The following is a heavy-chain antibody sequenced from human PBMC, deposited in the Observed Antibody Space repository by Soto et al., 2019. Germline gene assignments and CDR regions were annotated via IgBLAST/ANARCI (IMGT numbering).Heavy chain of an antibody. CDR2: INAGNGNT. V-gene: IGHV1-3*01. J-gene: IGHJ4*02. CDR3: ARDRLRGYDSSGFYS. Sequence: ASVKVSCKASGYTFTSYAMHWVRQAPGQRLEWMGWINAGNGNTKYSQKFQGRVTLTRDTSASTVFLELRSLKSNDTAIYYCARDRLRGYDSSGFYSWGQGTLVTVSS. CDR1: GYTFTSYA. D-gene: IGHD3-22*01.